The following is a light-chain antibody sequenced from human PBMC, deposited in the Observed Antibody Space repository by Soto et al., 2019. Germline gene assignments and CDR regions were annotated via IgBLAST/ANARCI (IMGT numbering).Light chain of an antibody. CDR1: SSDVGGYND. CDR3: SSYAGSNAYV. V-gene: IGLV2-8*01. CDR2: EAS. Sequence: QSALTQPPSASGSPGQSVTISCTGTSSDVGGYNDVSWYQQHPGKAPKLMIYEASKRPSGVPDRFSGSKSGNTASLTVSGLQAEDEADYYCSSYAGSNAYVFGTGTKLTVL. J-gene: IGLJ1*01.